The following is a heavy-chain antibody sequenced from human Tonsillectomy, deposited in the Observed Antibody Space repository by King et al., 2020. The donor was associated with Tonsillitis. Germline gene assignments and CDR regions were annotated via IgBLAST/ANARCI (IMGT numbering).Heavy chain of an antibody. CDR1: GDTFTSDY. CDR2: IHPSDGGA. CDR3: AQEGGVLNWLGDLEF. V-gene: IGHV1-46*01. Sequence: QLVQSGAEVKRPGASVKISCKASGDTFTSDYIHWVRQAPGQGLEWMGAIHPSDGGAGYALSFQNRVIMTRDTSTRTVFMELTSLRSEDAALYYCAQEGGVLNWLGDLEFWGQGTLVAVTS. D-gene: IGHD3-10*01. J-gene: IGHJ4*02.